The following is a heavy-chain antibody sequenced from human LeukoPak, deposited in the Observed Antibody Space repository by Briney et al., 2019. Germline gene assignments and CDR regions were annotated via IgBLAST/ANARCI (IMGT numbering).Heavy chain of an antibody. CDR2: IISILSIA. Sequence: ASVKVSCKASGGTFISYAISWVRQAPRHGLEWMGRIISILSIANSAQKFQGRVTITADKSTSTAYMELSSLRSEDTAVYYCAREGPRGSNYGGSSCPDYWGQGTLVTVSS. CDR3: AREGPRGSNYGGSSCPDY. J-gene: IGHJ4*02. D-gene: IGHD4-23*01. CDR1: GGTFISYA. V-gene: IGHV1-69*04.